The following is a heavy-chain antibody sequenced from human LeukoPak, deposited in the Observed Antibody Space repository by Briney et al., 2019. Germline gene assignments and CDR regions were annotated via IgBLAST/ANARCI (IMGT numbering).Heavy chain of an antibody. CDR2: VHYSGSA. CDR1: DGSFSGYY. V-gene: IGHV4-34*01. D-gene: IGHD3-10*01. J-gene: IGHJ4*02. CDR3: ARGQWFRAF. Sequence: SETLSLACAVYDGSFSGYYWTWIRQSPGRGLEWIGEVHYSGSATYNPSLKSRVTISVDTSINQFSLKMNSVTAADTAVYYCARGQWFRAFWSRGTPVTVSS.